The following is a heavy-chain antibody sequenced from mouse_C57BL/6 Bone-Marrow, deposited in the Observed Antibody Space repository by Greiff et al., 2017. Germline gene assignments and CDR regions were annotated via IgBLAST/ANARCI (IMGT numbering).Heavy chain of an antibody. D-gene: IGHD3-3*01. CDR2: IYPGDGDT. V-gene: IGHV1-82*01. J-gene: IGHJ2*01. Sequence: QVQLQQSGPELVKPGASVKISCKASGYAFSSSWMNWVKQRPGKGLEWIGRIYPGDGDTNYNGKFKGKATLTADKSSSTAYMQLSSLTSEDSAVYFCASWGTADSGGQGTTRTVSS. CDR1: GYAFSSSW. CDR3: ASWGTADS.